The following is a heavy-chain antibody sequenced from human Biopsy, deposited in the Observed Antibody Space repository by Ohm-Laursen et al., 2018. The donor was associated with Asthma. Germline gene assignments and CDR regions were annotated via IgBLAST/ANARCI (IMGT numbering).Heavy chain of an antibody. Sequence: GTLSLTCIVFGGSITSFYWSWIRQPPGGGLEWIGYIYSSGNTNYNPSLKSRVTISIDTSKNHFSLKLTSVTAADTAVYYCARGSGFSLSYPDAFDIWGQGTMVTVS. J-gene: IGHJ3*02. CDR1: GGSITSFY. V-gene: IGHV4-59*01. CDR2: IYSSGNT. D-gene: IGHD2/OR15-2a*01. CDR3: ARGSGFSLSYPDAFDI.